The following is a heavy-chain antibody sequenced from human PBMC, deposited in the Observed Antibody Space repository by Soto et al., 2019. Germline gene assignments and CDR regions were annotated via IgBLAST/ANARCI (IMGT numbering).Heavy chain of an antibody. J-gene: IGHJ6*02. D-gene: IGHD2-2*01. V-gene: IGHV3-30*18. CDR1: GFTFSNYG. Sequence: QVQLVESGGGMVQPGRSLRRSCAASGFTFSNYGMHWVRQAPGKGLEWVAVISYDGSDKYYADSVKGRFSISRDNSKNKLYLQMNSLIAEDTAVYYCAKVTGYCSSSSCRRDYYYYYGMDVWGQGTTVTVSS. CDR3: AKVTGYCSSSSCRRDYYYYYGMDV. CDR2: ISYDGSDK.